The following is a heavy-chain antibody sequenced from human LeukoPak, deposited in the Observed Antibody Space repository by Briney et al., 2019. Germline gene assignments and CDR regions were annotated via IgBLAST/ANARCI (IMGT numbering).Heavy chain of an antibody. D-gene: IGHD3-10*01. CDR2: NYYHGRT. CDR3: ARDHGGNWFDP. CDR1: GGSVSSGSYY. J-gene: IGHJ5*02. Sequence: PSETLSLTCTVSGGSVSSGSYYWSWIRQPPGKGLEWIGYNYYHGRTNYNPSLKSRVTMSIDTSKNQFSLRSTSVTAADTAVYYCARDHGGNWFDPWGQGTLVTVSS. V-gene: IGHV4-61*01.